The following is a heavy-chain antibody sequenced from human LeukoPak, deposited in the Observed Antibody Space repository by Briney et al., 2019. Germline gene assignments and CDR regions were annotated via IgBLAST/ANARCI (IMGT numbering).Heavy chain of an antibody. CDR2: IFGSGGSP. D-gene: IGHD5-18*01. J-gene: IGHJ4*02. V-gene: IGHV3-23*01. Sequence: PGGSLRLSCAASGFTVSTNYMSWDRQAPGKGLEWVAGIFGSGGSPHYADPVKGRFTISRDNSRNTVYLQINSLRAEDTAVYYCGKTTVGYSSGQKPAWPVDYWGQGTLVTVSS. CDR3: GKTTVGYSSGQKPAWPVDY. CDR1: GFTVSTNY.